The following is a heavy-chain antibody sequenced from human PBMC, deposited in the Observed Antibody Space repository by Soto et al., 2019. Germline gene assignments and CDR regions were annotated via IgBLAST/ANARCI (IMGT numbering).Heavy chain of an antibody. Sequence: QVQLVQSGAEVKKPGDSVKVSCKASGYTFTSYYMHWVRQAPGQGLEWMGIINPSGGSTSYAQKFQGRVTMTRDTSTSTVYMELSSLRSEDTAVYYCATDCISTSCYHYYYGMDVWGQGTTVTVSS. D-gene: IGHD2-2*01. CDR3: ATDCISTSCYHYYYGMDV. J-gene: IGHJ6*02. CDR2: INPSGGST. CDR1: GYTFTSYY. V-gene: IGHV1-46*01.